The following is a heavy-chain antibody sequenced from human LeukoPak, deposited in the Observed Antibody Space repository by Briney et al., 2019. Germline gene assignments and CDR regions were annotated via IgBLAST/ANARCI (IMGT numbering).Heavy chain of an antibody. CDR1: GFIFSTYS. CDR3: ARVTGGFCSHFDY. D-gene: IGHD2-21*01. J-gene: IGHJ4*02. CDR2: ISSSRSFI. Sequence: GGSLRLSCAASGFIFSTYSMNWVRQAPGRGLEWVSSISSSRSFIYYADSVQGRFTISRDNAKNSLYLQMNSLRAEDTAVYYCARVTGGFCSHFDYWGQGTLVTVSS. V-gene: IGHV3-21*01.